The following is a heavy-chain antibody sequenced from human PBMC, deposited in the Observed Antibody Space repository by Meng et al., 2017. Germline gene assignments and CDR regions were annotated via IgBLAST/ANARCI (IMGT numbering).Heavy chain of an antibody. D-gene: IGHD4-17*01. J-gene: IGHJ5*02. Sequence: ASVKVSCKASGYTFTSYDINWVRQATGQGLEWMGWMNPSSGNTGYAQKFQGRVTMTRNTSISTAYMELSSLRSEDTAVYYCARGNQYGNWFDPWGQGTLVTVSS. CDR3: ARGNQYGNWFDP. CDR1: GYTFTSYD. CDR2: MNPSSGNT. V-gene: IGHV1-8*01.